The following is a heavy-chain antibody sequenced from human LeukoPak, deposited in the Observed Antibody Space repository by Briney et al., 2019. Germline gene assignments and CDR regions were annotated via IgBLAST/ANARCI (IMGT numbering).Heavy chain of an antibody. CDR3: AREGYGDYSGDYYYYMDV. CDR1: GFTFSSYG. CDR2: ISYDGSNK. D-gene: IGHD4-17*01. J-gene: IGHJ6*03. Sequence: GGSLRLSCAASGFTFSSYGMHWVRQAPGKGLEWVAVISYDGSNKYFADSVKGRFTISRDNSKNTLYLQMNSLRAEDTAVYYCAREGYGDYSGDYYYYMDVWGKGTTVTVSS. V-gene: IGHV3-30*03.